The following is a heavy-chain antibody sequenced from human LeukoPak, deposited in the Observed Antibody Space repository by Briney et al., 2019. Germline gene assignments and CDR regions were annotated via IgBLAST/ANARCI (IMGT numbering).Heavy chain of an antibody. D-gene: IGHD5-18*01. J-gene: IGHJ6*03. CDR3: ARRRSFGLSWTMDV. Sequence: SETLSLTCTVSGGSISSYYWNWIRQPPGKGLQWIGSVQYSGGTNYNPSLKSRLSISVDTSKNRFSLKLTSLTAADTAVYYCARRRSFGLSWTMDVWGKGITVTVSS. CDR1: GGSISSYY. V-gene: IGHV4-39*01. CDR2: VQYSGGT.